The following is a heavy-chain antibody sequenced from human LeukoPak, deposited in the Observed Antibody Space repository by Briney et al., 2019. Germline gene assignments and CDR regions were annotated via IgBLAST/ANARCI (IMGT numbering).Heavy chain of an antibody. CDR3: ARGGLYYDSSGYYFAEYFQH. V-gene: IGHV1-69*04. J-gene: IGHJ1*01. CDR1: GGTFSNYA. CDR2: IIPILGIA. D-gene: IGHD3-22*01. Sequence: SVKVSRKASGGTFSNYAISWVRQAPGQGLEWMGRIIPILGIANYAQKFQGRVTITADKSTSTAYMELSSLRSEDTAVYYCARGGLYYDSSGYYFAEYFQHWGQGTLVTVSS.